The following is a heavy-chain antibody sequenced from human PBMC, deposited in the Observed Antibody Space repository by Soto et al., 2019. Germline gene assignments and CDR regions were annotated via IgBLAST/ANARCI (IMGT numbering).Heavy chain of an antibody. CDR2: ISGSGGST. V-gene: IGHV3-23*01. J-gene: IGHJ4*02. CDR3: AKRHGYYFDS. CDR1: GFTFSSYV. Sequence: PGGSLRLSCAASGFTFSSYVMSWVRQAPGKGLEWVSGISGSGGSTYHADSVKGRFTISRDNSQNTLYLQMNSLRAEDTAVYYCAKRHGYYFDSWGQGTLVTVSS.